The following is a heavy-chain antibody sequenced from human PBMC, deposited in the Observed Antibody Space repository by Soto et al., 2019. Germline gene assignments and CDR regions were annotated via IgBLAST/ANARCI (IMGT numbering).Heavy chain of an antibody. CDR2: IHYSGST. J-gene: IGHJ4*02. Sequence: QVQLQESGPGLVKPSETLSLTCTVSGGSISSYYWSWIRQPPGKGLEWIGYIHYSGSTNYHPSIKSSVTTSVDPSKNQSSLKLSSVSALDTAVYYCTRNSSRYRKLLDYWGQGTLLTVSS. V-gene: IGHV4-59*08. CDR3: TRNSSRYRKLLDY. CDR1: GGSISSYY. D-gene: IGHD6-19*01.